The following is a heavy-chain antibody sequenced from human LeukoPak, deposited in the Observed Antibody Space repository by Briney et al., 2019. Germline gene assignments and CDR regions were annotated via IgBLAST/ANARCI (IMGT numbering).Heavy chain of an antibody. V-gene: IGHV3-15*01. CDR2: IKSKTDDETT. CDR1: GFTFSNAS. Sequence: GGSLRLSCAASGFTFSNASMSWVRQAPGKGLEWVGRIKSKTDDETTNYAAPVKGRFTISRDDSKNTLYLQMNSLKTEDTAVYYCTTEIAAPNWFGPWGQGTLVTVSS. D-gene: IGHD2-15*01. CDR3: TTEIAAPNWFGP. J-gene: IGHJ5*02.